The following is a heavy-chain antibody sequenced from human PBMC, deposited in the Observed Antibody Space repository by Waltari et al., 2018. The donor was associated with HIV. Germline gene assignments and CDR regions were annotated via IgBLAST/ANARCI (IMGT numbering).Heavy chain of an antibody. Sequence: QVQLVQSGAEVKKPGASVKVSCKASGYTLTGYYMHWVRQAPGQGLEWMVWINPNSGGTNYAQKFQCRVTMTRDTSISTAHMELSRLRSDDTAVYYCARADYYGSGSQDYWGQGTLVTVSS. V-gene: IGHV1-2*02. CDR3: ARADYYGSGSQDY. CDR1: GYTLTGYY. J-gene: IGHJ4*02. D-gene: IGHD3-10*01. CDR2: INPNSGGT.